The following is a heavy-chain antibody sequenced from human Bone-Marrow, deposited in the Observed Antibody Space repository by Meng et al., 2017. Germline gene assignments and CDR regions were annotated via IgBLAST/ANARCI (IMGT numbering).Heavy chain of an antibody. CDR2: VSGDGGTT. CDR3: ASFPRDCTTDGCYLVHDY. J-gene: IGHJ4*02. CDR1: GFTFNNFA. V-gene: IGHV3-23*04. D-gene: IGHD2-15*01. Sequence: VKLVGSGGGSVPPGGSLRLSCIASGFTFNNFAMSWVRQAPGKGLEWVSTVSGDGGTTYYADSVKGRFTISRDNSKNTLYVQMNNLRAGDTAVYFCASFPRDCTTDGCYLVHDYWGQGTLVTVSS.